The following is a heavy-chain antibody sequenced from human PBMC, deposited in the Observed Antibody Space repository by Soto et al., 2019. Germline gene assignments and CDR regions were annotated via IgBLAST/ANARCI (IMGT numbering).Heavy chain of an antibody. Sequence: SETLSLTCAVYGGSFSGYYWSWIRQPPGKGLEWIGEINHSGSTNYNPSLKSRVTISVDTSKNQFSLKLSSVTAADTAVYYCAGITGTTSQYNWFDPWGQGTLVTVPQ. D-gene: IGHD1-7*01. CDR1: GGSFSGYY. V-gene: IGHV4-34*01. CDR2: INHSGST. CDR3: AGITGTTSQYNWFDP. J-gene: IGHJ5*02.